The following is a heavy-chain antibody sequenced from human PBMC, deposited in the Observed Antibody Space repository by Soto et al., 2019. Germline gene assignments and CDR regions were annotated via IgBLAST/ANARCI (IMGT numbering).Heavy chain of an antibody. V-gene: IGHV3-23*01. Sequence: GGSLRLSCAASGFTSSSYSMTWVRQAPGKGLEWVSDISGSGDNTYYADSVKGRFTISRDNSKNTLDLQMNSLRAEDTALYYCAKRERWPASGPYWGQGTLVTVSS. CDR3: AKRERWPASGPY. J-gene: IGHJ4*02. CDR2: ISGSGDNT. D-gene: IGHD1-1*01. CDR1: GFTSSSYS.